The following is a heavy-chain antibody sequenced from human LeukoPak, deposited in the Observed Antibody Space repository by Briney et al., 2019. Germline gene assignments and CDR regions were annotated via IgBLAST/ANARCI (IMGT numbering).Heavy chain of an antibody. V-gene: IGHV3-7*01. CDR2: IKQDGSEK. Sequence: QAGGSLRLSCAASGFTFSNYWMSWVRQAPGKGLEWVANIKQDGSEKNYVDSVKGRFTISRDNAKNSLYLQMNSLRAEDTAVYYCASTQSFDYWGQGTLVTASS. CDR3: ASTQSFDY. CDR1: GFTFSNYW. J-gene: IGHJ4*02.